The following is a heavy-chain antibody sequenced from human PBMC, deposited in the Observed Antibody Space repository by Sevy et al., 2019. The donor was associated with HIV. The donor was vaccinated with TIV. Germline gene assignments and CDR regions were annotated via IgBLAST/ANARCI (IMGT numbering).Heavy chain of an antibody. J-gene: IGHJ4*02. V-gene: IGHV1-58*01. D-gene: IGHD6-19*01. CDR1: GFSFTSSA. CDR2: IVVGSGNT. CDR3: AAEPTGYSSGWYDY. Sequence: ASVKVSCKASGFSFTSSAVQWVRQARGQRLEWIGWIVVGSGNTNYAQKFQERVTITRDMSTSTAYMELSSLRSEDTAVYYCAAEPTGYSSGWYDYWGQGTLVTVSS.